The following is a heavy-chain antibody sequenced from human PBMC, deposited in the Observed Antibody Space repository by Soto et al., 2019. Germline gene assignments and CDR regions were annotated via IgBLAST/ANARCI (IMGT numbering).Heavy chain of an antibody. Sequence: QVQLVQSGADVQRTGSSVRVSCKASGDTFNFYTINWVRQAPGQGLQWMGRINPILSMSNYAQRFQGRVTMTADKSTSTAYMELSRLRSEDTAMYYCATSYGSGYRAFESWGQGALVTVSS. J-gene: IGHJ4*02. V-gene: IGHV1-69*02. CDR2: INPILSMS. CDR3: ATSYGSGYRAFES. D-gene: IGHD3-10*01. CDR1: GDTFNFYT.